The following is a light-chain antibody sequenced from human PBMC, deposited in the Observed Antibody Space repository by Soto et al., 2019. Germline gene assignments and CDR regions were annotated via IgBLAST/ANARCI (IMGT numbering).Light chain of an antibody. Sequence: EIVLTQSPCSLSLSPGEGSHRSCRTSETIKKNYLAWYQQQPGQAPRLVIYAASRRATGIPDRFSGGGAGTDFTLTISRLEPEDIAVFYCQQYAESPITFGQGTRLEIK. CDR1: ETIKKNY. J-gene: IGKJ5*01. CDR3: QQYAESPIT. V-gene: IGKV3-20*01. CDR2: AAS.